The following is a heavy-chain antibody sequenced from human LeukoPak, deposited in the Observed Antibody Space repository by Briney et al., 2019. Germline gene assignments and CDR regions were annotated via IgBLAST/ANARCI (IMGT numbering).Heavy chain of an antibody. J-gene: IGHJ4*02. CDR3: ARERVDYYDSSGPYFDY. CDR2: INHSGST. V-gene: IGHV4-34*01. Sequence: SETLSLTCAVYGGSFSGYYWSWIRQPPGKGLEWIGEINHSGSTNYNPSLKSRVTISVDTSKNQFSLKLSSVTAADTAVYYCARERVDYYDSSGPYFDYWGQGTLVTVSS. CDR1: GGSFSGYY. D-gene: IGHD3-22*01.